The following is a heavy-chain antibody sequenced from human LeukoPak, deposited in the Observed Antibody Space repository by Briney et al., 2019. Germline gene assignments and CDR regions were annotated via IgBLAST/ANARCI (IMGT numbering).Heavy chain of an antibody. CDR2: IYHSGST. D-gene: IGHD3-22*01. CDR3: ARSSDSSGYYEVGSYYFDY. J-gene: IGHJ4*02. CDR1: GGSISSSNW. Sequence: SETLSLTCAVSGGSISSSNWWSWVRQPPGKGLEWIGEIYHSGSTNYNPSLKSRVTISVDKSKNQFSLKLSSVAAADTAVYYCARSSDSSGYYEVGSYYFDYWGQGTLVTVSS. V-gene: IGHV4-4*02.